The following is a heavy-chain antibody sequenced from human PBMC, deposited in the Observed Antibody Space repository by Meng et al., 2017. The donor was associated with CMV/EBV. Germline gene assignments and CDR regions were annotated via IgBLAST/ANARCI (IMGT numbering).Heavy chain of an antibody. CDR3: AEGDYGDAQV. D-gene: IGHD4-17*01. V-gene: IGHV1-46*01. Sequence: QVELVESGVEVKKPGASVKGSCNASGYTCTSYYRQWLRPAPGQGLEWRVIINHSGGSTSYEQKFQGRVTMTRDTSTSTVYMELSSLGSEDTAVYYCAEGDYGDAQVWGQGTLVTVSS. J-gene: IGHJ4*02. CDR2: INHSGGST. CDR1: GYTCTSYY.